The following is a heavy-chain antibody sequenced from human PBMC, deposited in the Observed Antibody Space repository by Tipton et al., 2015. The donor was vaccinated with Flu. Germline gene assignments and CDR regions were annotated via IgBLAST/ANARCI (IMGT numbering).Heavy chain of an antibody. J-gene: IGHJ5*02. V-gene: IGHV3-7*01. Sequence: SGFTFSQYWMNWVRQAPGKGLEWVANINHDGSEKHYVESVKGRFTISRDNAKKSLYLQMNSLRAEETAVYFCVRDETSVKWSPWGQGTLVTVSS. CDR1: GFTFSQYW. CDR3: VRDETSVKWSP. D-gene: IGHD4-11*01. CDR2: INHDGSEK.